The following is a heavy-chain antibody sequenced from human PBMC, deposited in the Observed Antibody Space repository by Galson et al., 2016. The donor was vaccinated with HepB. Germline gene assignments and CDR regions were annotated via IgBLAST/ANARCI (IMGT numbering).Heavy chain of an antibody. CDR3: AKDRVSFYYYGMGV. D-gene: IGHD2-8*01. CDR1: GFKLSHYA. J-gene: IGHJ6*02. CDR2: ISWDGTNI. Sequence: SLRLSCAASGFKLSHYAMHWVRQGPDKGLEWVAGISWDGTNIAYADSVKGRFTISRDNARNSLYLQMNNLRTEDTALYYCAKDRVSFYYYGMGVWGQGTTVTVSS. V-gene: IGHV3-9*01.